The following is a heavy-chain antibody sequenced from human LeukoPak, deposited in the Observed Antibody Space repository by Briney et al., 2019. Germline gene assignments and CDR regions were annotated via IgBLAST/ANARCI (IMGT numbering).Heavy chain of an antibody. CDR2: IRSKAYGGIT. CDR3: TRVKWFGGYYFDY. J-gene: IGHJ4*02. CDR1: GFTFGDYA. D-gene: IGHD3-10*01. Sequence: PGGSLRLSCTASGFTFGDYAMSWVRRAPGKGLEWVGFIRSKAYGGITEYAASVKGRFTISRDDSKSIAYLQMNSLKTEDTAVYYCTRVKWFGGYYFDYWGQGTLVTVSS. V-gene: IGHV3-49*04.